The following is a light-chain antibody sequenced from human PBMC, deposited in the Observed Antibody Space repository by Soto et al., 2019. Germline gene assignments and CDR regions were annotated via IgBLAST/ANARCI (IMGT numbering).Light chain of an antibody. CDR3: CSYATTDYFV. CDR2: EGS. V-gene: IGLV2-23*01. CDR1: TSDVGSYNL. Sequence: QSALTQPASVSGSPGQSITISCTGTTSDVGSYNLVSWYQQHPGKAPRLMIYEGSKRPSGVSDRFSGSKSGNTASLTVSGLQAEDEADYYCCSYATTDYFVFGGGTKVTVL. J-gene: IGLJ2*01.